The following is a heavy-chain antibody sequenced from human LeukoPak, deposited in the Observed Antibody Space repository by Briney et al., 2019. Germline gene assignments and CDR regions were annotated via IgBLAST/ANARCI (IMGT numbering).Heavy chain of an antibody. D-gene: IGHD3-3*01. V-gene: IGHV3-21*01. Sequence: PGGSLRLSCVASGLTFSSYSMNWVRHAPGKGLEWVSSISSSSSYIYYADSVKGRFTISRDNAKNSLYLQMNSLRAEDTAVYYCARVGRGFWNFDYWGQGTLVTVSS. J-gene: IGHJ4*02. CDR2: ISSSSSYI. CDR1: GLTFSSYS. CDR3: ARVGRGFWNFDY.